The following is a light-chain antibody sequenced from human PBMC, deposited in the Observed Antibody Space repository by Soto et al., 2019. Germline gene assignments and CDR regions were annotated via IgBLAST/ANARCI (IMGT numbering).Light chain of an antibody. CDR3: QQRSNWPPIT. J-gene: IGKJ5*01. CDR2: GAS. V-gene: IGKV3D-20*02. CDR1: QSVSSNY. Sequence: ALTQSPGTLSSSPGERATLSCRAIQSVSSNYLAWYQQKPGQAPRLLIYGASSRATGIPDRFSGSGSGTDFTLTISSLEPEDFAVYYCQQRSNWPPITLGQGTRLEIK.